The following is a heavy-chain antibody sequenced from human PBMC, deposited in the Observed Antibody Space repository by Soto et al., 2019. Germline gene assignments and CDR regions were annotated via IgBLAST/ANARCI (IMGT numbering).Heavy chain of an antibody. Sequence: DVQLLESGGGLVQPGGSQTLSCAASRFTFSDFAMSWVRQAPGKGLEWVSAIGGCGADTYYADSVKGRFTISRDNSKNTLYLQRNSLRDEDTAVYYCAKDAVPYNGKWDWFDSWGQGTLVTVSS. V-gene: IGHV3-23*01. J-gene: IGHJ5*01. CDR3: AKDAVPYNGKWDWFDS. CDR1: RFTFSDFA. CDR2: IGGCGADT. D-gene: IGHD1-26*01.